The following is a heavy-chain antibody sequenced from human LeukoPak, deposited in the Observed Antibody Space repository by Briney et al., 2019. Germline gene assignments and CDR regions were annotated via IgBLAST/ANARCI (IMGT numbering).Heavy chain of an antibody. J-gene: IGHJ4*02. Sequence: PGGSLRLSCAASGFTFSNAWMSWVRQAPGKGLEWVGRIKSKTDGGTTDYAAPVKGRFTISRDDSKNTLYLQMNSLNTEDTAVYYCTTVMYCSSTSCYLDGSYFDYWGQGTLVTVSS. CDR2: IKSKTDGGTT. V-gene: IGHV3-15*01. D-gene: IGHD2-2*01. CDR3: TTVMYCSSTSCYLDGSYFDY. CDR1: GFTFSNAW.